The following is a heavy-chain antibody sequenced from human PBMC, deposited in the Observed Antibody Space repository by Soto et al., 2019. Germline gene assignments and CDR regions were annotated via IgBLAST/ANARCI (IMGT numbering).Heavy chain of an antibody. J-gene: IGHJ5*02. D-gene: IGHD6-13*01. V-gene: IGHV4-39*01. Sequence: QLQLQESGPGLVKPSETLSLTCTVSGGSISSSSYYWGWIRQPPGKGLEWIGSIYYSGSTYYNPSLKSRVTISVDTSKNQFSLKLSSVTAADTAVYYCGLVLSALRGSWYWFDPWGQGTLVTVSS. CDR2: IYYSGST. CDR1: GGSISSSSYY. CDR3: GLVLSALRGSWYWFDP.